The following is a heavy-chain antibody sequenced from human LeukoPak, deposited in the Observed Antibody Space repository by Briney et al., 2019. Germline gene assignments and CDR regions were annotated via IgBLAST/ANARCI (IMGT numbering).Heavy chain of an antibody. CDR1: GFTFSGYY. CDR3: AREPSGSGGYDY. J-gene: IGHJ4*02. V-gene: IGHV1-2*02. CDR2: ISPNSGGT. Sequence: GASVKVSCKASGFTFSGYYMHWMRPAPRQGLEWMAWISPNSGGTNYVQKFQGRVTVTRDTSISTDYMEISGLTSDDTALYYCAREPSGSGGYDYWGQGTLVTVSS. D-gene: IGHD3-10*01.